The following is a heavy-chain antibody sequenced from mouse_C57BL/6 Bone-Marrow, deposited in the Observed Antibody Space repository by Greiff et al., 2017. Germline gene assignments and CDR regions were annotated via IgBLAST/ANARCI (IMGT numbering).Heavy chain of an antibody. CDR2: IDPENGDT. CDR3: TTPHYYGSSWYFDV. Sequence: EVMLVESGAELVRPGASVKLSCTASGFNIKDDYMHWVKQRPEQGLEWIGWIDPENGDTEYASKFQGKATITVDTSSNTAYLQLSSLTSEDTAVYYCTTPHYYGSSWYFDVWGTGTTVTVSS. CDR1: GFNIKDDY. D-gene: IGHD1-1*01. V-gene: IGHV14-4*01. J-gene: IGHJ1*03.